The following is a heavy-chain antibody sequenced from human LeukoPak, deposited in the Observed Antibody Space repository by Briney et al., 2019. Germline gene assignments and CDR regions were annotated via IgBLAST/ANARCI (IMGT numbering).Heavy chain of an antibody. CDR1: GGTFSSNA. CDR2: IFPISGTT. D-gene: IGHD3-10*01. CDR3: ARNLWFGESSDAFDM. Sequence: GASVKVSCKASGGTFSSNAISWVRQVPGQGPEWMGGIFPISGTTNYAQKFQVRVTFTADKSTSTAYMELSSLRSDDTAVYYCARNLWFGESSDAFDMWGQGTMVTVSS. J-gene: IGHJ3*02. V-gene: IGHV1-69*06.